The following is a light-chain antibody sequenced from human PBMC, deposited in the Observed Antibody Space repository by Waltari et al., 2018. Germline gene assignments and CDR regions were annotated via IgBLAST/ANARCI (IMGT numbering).Light chain of an antibody. CDR1: QDISSW. CDR3: QQASSFPLT. CDR2: AAS. J-gene: IGKJ4*01. Sequence: DIQMNQSPSSVSASVGDRVSITCRASQDISSWLVWYQQKPGKAPKLLIFAASNLQSGVPSRFSGSGSGTDFTLTISSLLPEDFATYYCQQASSFPLTFGGGTKVEIK. V-gene: IGKV1-12*01.